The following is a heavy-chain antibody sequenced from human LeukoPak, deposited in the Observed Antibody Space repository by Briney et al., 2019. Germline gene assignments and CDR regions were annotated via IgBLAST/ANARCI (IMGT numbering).Heavy chain of an antibody. Sequence: SETLSLTCTVSGGSISSSSYYWGWIRQPPGKGLEWIGNIYYSGSAYYNPSLESRVTISVDTSKNQFSLKLSSVTAADTAVYYCARVAVAGRRFDYWGQGTLVTVSS. CDR1: GGSISSSSYY. D-gene: IGHD6-19*01. V-gene: IGHV4-39*07. CDR2: IYYSGSA. CDR3: ARVAVAGRRFDY. J-gene: IGHJ4*02.